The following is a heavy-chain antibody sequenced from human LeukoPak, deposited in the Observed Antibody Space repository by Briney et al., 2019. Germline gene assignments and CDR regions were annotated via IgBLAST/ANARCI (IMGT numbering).Heavy chain of an antibody. J-gene: IGHJ4*02. CDR2: ISWDSGSI. V-gene: IGHV3-9*01. CDR3: AKDSAMTRIDY. CDR1: GFTFDDYA. D-gene: IGHD4-11*01. Sequence: HPGGSLRLSCAASGFTFDDYAMHWVRHAPGKGLEWVSGISWDSGSIVYADSVKGRFTISRDNTKNSLHLQMNSLRVGDTALYYCAKDSAMTRIDYWGQGTLVTVSS.